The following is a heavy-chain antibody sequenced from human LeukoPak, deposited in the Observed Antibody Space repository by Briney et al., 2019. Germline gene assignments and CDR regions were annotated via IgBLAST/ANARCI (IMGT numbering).Heavy chain of an antibody. CDR1: GGTFSSYV. D-gene: IGHD5-24*01. CDR2: ILPIFGTA. V-gene: IGHV1-69*13. Sequence: ASVKVSCTASGGTFSSYVINWVRQAPGQGLEWMGGILPIFGTAIYAQHFQGRLTITADESTNSAYMELNRLRSDDTAVYYCARDPRGDGYNPDYWGQGTLVTVSS. J-gene: IGHJ4*02. CDR3: ARDPRGDGYNPDY.